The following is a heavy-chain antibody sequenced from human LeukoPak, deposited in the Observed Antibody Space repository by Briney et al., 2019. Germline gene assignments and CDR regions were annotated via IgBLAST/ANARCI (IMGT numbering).Heavy chain of an antibody. J-gene: IGHJ2*01. Sequence: SETLSLTCTVSGGSISSGGYYWSWIRQHPGKGLEWIGYIYYSGSTYYNPSLKSRVTISVDTSKNQFSLKLSSVTAADTAVYYCAREKAEGRYFDLWGRGTLVTVSS. D-gene: IGHD6-19*01. V-gene: IGHV4-31*03. CDR1: GGSISSGGYY. CDR3: AREKAEGRYFDL. CDR2: IYYSGST.